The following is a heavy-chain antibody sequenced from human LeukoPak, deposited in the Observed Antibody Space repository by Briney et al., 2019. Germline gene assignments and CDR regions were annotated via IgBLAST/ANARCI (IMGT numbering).Heavy chain of an antibody. V-gene: IGHV3-21*01. CDR1: GFTFSSYS. CDR3: ARDHYDFWSGSWVDY. D-gene: IGHD3-3*01. Sequence: PGGSLRHSCPASGFTFSSYSMNWVRQAPGKGLEWVSSISSSSSYIYYADSVKGRFTISRDNAKNSLYLQMNSLRAEDTAVYYCARDHYDFWSGSWVDYWGQGTLVTVSS. CDR2: ISSSSSYI. J-gene: IGHJ4*02.